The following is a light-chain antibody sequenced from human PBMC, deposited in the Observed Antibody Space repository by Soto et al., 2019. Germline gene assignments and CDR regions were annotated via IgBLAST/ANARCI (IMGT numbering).Light chain of an antibody. CDR3: AAWDDSLNGVV. Sequence: QSVLTQPPSVSGAPSQRVTISCSGSNSNIGNNEVNWYQQFPGKAPKLLIYYDDLRPSGVSARFSGSKSGASASLAISGLQSEDEAVYYCAAWDDSLNGVVFGGGTKLTVL. J-gene: IGLJ3*02. V-gene: IGLV1-36*01. CDR1: NSNIGNNE. CDR2: YDD.